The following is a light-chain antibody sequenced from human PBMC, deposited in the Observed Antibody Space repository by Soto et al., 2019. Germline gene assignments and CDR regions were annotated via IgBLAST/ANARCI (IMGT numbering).Light chain of an antibody. Sequence: QSALTQPASVSGSSGRSITISCTGTSSDVGRYNFVSWYQQHPGNAPKPLIYAVSDRPSGVSTRFSGSKSGNTASLAISGLQAEDEAVYYCSSFSSSSTQVFGTGTKVTVL. J-gene: IGLJ1*01. V-gene: IGLV2-14*03. CDR1: SSDVGRYNF. CDR2: AVS. CDR3: SSFSSSSTQV.